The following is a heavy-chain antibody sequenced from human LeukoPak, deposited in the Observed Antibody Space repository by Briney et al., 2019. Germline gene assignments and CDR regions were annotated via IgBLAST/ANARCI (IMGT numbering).Heavy chain of an antibody. CDR1: GFTFSSYA. Sequence: GGSLRLSCAASGFTFSSYAMHWVRQAPGKGLEWVAVILYDGSNKYYADSVKGRFTISRDNSKNTLYLQMNSLRAEDTAVYYCAKVDDYDNDYWGQGTLVTVSS. CDR3: AKVDDYDNDY. CDR2: ILYDGSNK. D-gene: IGHD4-17*01. V-gene: IGHV3-30*04. J-gene: IGHJ4*02.